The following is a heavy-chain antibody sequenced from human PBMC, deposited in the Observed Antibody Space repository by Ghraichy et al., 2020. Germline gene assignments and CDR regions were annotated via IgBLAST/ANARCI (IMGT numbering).Heavy chain of an antibody. CDR2: IIPIFGKA. J-gene: IGHJ4*02. D-gene: IGHD6-19*01. CDR3: ASPIAVAGRSFDY. V-gene: IGHV1-69*13. CDR1: GGTFSSYA. Sequence: SVKVSCKASGGTFSSYAISWVRQAPGQGLEWMGGIIPIFGKANYAQKFQGRVTITADESTSTAYMELSSLRSEDTAVYYCASPIAVAGRSFDYWGQGTLVTVSS.